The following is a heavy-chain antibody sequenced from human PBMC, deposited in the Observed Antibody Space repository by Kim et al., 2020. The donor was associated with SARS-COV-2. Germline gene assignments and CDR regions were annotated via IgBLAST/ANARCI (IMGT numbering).Heavy chain of an antibody. CDR3: AREAVRGVIINAFDI. Sequence: QKFQGRVTITRDTSASTAYMELSSLRSEDTAVYYCAREAVRGVIINAFDIWGQGTMVTVSS. D-gene: IGHD3-10*01. J-gene: IGHJ3*02. V-gene: IGHV1-3*01.